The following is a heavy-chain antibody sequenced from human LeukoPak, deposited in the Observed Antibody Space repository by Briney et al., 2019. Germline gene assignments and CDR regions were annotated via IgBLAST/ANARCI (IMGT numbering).Heavy chain of an antibody. D-gene: IGHD3-9*01. J-gene: IGHJ6*02. CDR3: AKDDGYFDEPVGMDV. CDR1: GFTFRSCA. CDR2: ISGSGGDT. V-gene: IGHV3-23*01. Sequence: GGSLRLSCAASGFTFRSCAIYWVRQAPGKGLEWVSGISGSGGDTYFADSVKGRFTISRDNSKNTVFLQMDSLRAEDTAVYYCAKDDGYFDEPVGMDVWGQGTTVTVSS.